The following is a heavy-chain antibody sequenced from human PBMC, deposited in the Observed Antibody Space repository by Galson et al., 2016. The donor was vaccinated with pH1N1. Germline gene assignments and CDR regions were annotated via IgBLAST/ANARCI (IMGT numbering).Heavy chain of an antibody. D-gene: IGHD3-10*01. V-gene: IGHV1-69*13. Sequence: SVKVSCKASGGTFSSSGINWVRQAPGQGLEWMGGIIPIFGTSKYAQKFQGRVTITADESTTTAYMELSRLISEDTALYYCAKAMGYYGPPFDPWGQGTLVTVSS. CDR3: AKAMGYYGPPFDP. CDR1: GGTFSSSG. J-gene: IGHJ5*02. CDR2: IIPIFGTS.